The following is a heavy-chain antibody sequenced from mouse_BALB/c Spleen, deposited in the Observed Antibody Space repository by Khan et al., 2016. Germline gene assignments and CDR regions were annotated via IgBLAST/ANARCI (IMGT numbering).Heavy chain of an antibody. J-gene: IGHJ2*01. Sequence: QVQLQQSGAELVRPGVSVKISCKGSGYTFTDYAMHWVKQSHAKSLEWIGVISTYYGDASYNQKFKGKATMTVDKSSSTAYMELARLTSDDSAIYYCSRWNYYGPPDYWGQGTTLTVAS. CDR1: GYTFTDYA. CDR3: SRWNYYGPPDY. V-gene: IGHV1S137*01. D-gene: IGHD1-1*01. CDR2: ISTYYGDA.